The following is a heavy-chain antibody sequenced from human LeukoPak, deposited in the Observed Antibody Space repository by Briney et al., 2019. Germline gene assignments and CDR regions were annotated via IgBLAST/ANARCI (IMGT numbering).Heavy chain of an antibody. Sequence: ASVKVSCKTSGYTFTGYYLHWVRQAPGQGPEWMGWVNPNTGGTKNAQKFQGRVTMTSDTSISTAYMELTRLRSDDTAVYYCARAWGSSWKDDAFDIWGQGTMVTVSS. CDR2: VNPNTGGT. CDR3: ARAWGSSWKDDAFDI. D-gene: IGHD6-13*01. V-gene: IGHV1-2*02. CDR1: GYTFTGYY. J-gene: IGHJ3*02.